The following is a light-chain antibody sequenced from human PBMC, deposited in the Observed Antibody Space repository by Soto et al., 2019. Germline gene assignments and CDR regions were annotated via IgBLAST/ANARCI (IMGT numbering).Light chain of an antibody. Sequence: ESELTQSPGTLSWSAEERTTLSCRASQTVRNNYLAWYQQTPGQAPRLLIYDASSRATGIPDRFSGGGSGTDFTLTSSRLEPEDFALYYWQQFSSYPRTFGGGAKVDIK. CDR2: DAS. V-gene: IGKV3-20*01. CDR3: QQFSSYPRT. J-gene: IGKJ4*01. CDR1: QTVRNNY.